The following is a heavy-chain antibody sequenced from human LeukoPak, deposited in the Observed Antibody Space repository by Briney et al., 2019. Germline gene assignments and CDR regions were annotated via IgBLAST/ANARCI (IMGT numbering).Heavy chain of an antibody. Sequence: SETLSLTCTVSGGSISSNSWSWIRQPPGKKLEWIGYIINSGGGSTNYNPSLKSRVTISADTSKSQLFLKMDSVTTADTAVYYCGKEKGDGWSPPEYWGQGILVTVSS. CDR1: GGSISSNS. D-gene: IGHD5-24*01. CDR2: IINSGGGST. J-gene: IGHJ4*02. CDR3: GKEKGDGWSPPEY. V-gene: IGHV4-59*01.